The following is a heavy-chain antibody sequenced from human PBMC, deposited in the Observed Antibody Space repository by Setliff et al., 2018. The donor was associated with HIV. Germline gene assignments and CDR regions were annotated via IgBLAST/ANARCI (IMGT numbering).Heavy chain of an antibody. D-gene: IGHD3-3*01. CDR2: IYTSGST. CDR3: ARCYYNFWSGYPLDYMDV. Sequence: SETLSLTCTVSGGSISSHYWSWIRQPPGKGLEWIGHIYTSGSTNYNPSLKSRVTMSVGTSKNRFSLKLSSVTAADTAVYYCARCYYNFWSGYPLDYMDVWGKGTTVTVSS. J-gene: IGHJ6*03. V-gene: IGHV4-4*08. CDR1: GGSISSHY.